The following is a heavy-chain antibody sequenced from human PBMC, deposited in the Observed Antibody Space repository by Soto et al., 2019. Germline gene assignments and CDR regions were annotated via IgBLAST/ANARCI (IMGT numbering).Heavy chain of an antibody. Sequence: GASVKVSCKASGYSFTDYHIHWVRQAPGQGLEWLGRINPKSGGTSTAQKFQGWVTMTRDRSISTVYMELTRLRSYDTAVYFCARGHPTDCSNVVCSFFYNHERDVWG. CDR2: INPKSGGT. CDR1: GYSFTDYH. D-gene: IGHD2-8*01. CDR3: ARGHPTDCSNVVCSFFYNHERDV. J-gene: IGHJ6*02. V-gene: IGHV1-2*04.